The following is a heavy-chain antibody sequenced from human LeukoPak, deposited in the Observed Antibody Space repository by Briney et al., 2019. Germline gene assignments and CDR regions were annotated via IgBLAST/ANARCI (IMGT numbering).Heavy chain of an antibody. V-gene: IGHV4-34*01. Sequence: SETLSLTCAVYGGSFSGCYWSWIRQPPGKGLEWTGEINHSGSTNYNPSLKSRVTISVDTSKNQFSLKRSSVTAADTAVYYCARRPFNGVDYYYYYYMDVWGKGTTVTVSS. CDR1: GGSFSGCY. CDR2: INHSGST. D-gene: IGHD2-8*01. J-gene: IGHJ6*03. CDR3: ARRPFNGVDYYYYYYMDV.